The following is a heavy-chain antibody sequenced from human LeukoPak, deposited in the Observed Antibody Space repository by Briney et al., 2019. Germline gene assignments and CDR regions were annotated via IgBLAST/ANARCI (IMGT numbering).Heavy chain of an antibody. Sequence: QAGGSLRLSCAASGFTFNYYAMTWVRQAPGKGLEWVSSISNSGGGAYADSVKGRFTISRDDSKNMVFLQMNSLRAEDTAVFYCARADYDSSGPDYWGQGTLVTVSS. D-gene: IGHD3-22*01. V-gene: IGHV3-23*01. CDR1: GFTFNYYA. CDR3: ARADYDSSGPDY. CDR2: ISNSGGGA. J-gene: IGHJ4*02.